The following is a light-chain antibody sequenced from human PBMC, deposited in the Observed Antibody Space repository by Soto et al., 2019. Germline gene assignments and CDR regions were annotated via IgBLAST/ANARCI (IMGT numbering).Light chain of an antibody. CDR2: DAS. J-gene: IGKJ1*01. CDR3: QHYNSYSEA. Sequence: DVQMTQSPSTLSASVGDTVSVTCRASQSVSGWLAWYQQKPGEAPNLLIYDASTLERGVPSRFSGTGSGTEFTLTISSLQPDDFATYYCQHYNSYSEAFGQGTKVDIK. V-gene: IGKV1-5*01. CDR1: QSVSGW.